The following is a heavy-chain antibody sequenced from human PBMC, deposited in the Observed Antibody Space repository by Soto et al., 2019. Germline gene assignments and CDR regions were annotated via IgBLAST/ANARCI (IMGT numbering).Heavy chain of an antibody. V-gene: IGHV3-23*01. Sequence: GGSLRLSCAASGFTFSSYAMSWVRQAPGKGLEWVSAISGSGCSTYYADSVKGRFTISRDNSKNTLYLQMNSLRAEDTAVYYCAKDSLLHCTYGVCYFDYWGQGTLVTVSS. CDR3: AKDSLLHCTYGVCYFDY. CDR1: GFTFSSYA. CDR2: ISGSGCST. J-gene: IGHJ4*02. D-gene: IGHD2-8*01.